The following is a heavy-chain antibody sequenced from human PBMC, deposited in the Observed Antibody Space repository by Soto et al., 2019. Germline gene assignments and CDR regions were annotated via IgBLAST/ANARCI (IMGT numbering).Heavy chain of an antibody. CDR1: GGTFSSYA. CDR2: IIPIFGTA. Sequence: GASVKVSCKASGGTFSSYAISWVRQAPGQGLEWMGGIIPIFGTANYAQKFQGRVTITADESTSTAYMELSSLRSEDTAVYYCARGGYCSGGSCYSIGENGMDVWGQGTTVTVSS. D-gene: IGHD2-15*01. CDR3: ARGGYCSGGSCYSIGENGMDV. J-gene: IGHJ6*02. V-gene: IGHV1-69*13.